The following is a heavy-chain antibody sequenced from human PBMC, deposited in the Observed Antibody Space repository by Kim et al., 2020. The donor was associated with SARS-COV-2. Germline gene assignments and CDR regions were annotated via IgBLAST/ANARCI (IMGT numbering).Heavy chain of an antibody. D-gene: IGHD6-13*01. Sequence: SETLSLTCAVYGGSFSGYYWSWIRQPPGKGLEWIGEINHSGSTNYNPSLKSRVTISVDTSKNQFSLKLSSVTAADTAVYYCASIRSSWYRVAFDYWGQGTLVTVSS. V-gene: IGHV4-34*01. CDR2: INHSGST. J-gene: IGHJ4*02. CDR1: GGSFSGYY. CDR3: ASIRSSWYRVAFDY.